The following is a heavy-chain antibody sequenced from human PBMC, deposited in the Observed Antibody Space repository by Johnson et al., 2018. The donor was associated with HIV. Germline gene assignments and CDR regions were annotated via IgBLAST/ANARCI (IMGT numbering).Heavy chain of an antibody. J-gene: IGHJ3*02. CDR3: TAALRVKGI. V-gene: IGHV3-15*01. Sequence: VLLVESGGGVVQPGRSLRLSCAASGFTFSSYDMHWVRQAPGKGMEWVGRIKSKTDGGTTDYAAPVKGRFTISRDDSKNTLYLQMNSLKTEDTAVYYCTAALRVKGIWGQGTLVIVSS. CDR2: IKSKTDGGTT. D-gene: IGHD2-15*01. CDR1: GFTFSSYD.